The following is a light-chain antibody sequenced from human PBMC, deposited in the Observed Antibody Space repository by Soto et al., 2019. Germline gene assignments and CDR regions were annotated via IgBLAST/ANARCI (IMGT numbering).Light chain of an antibody. CDR2: VAS. CDR1: HDISTY. V-gene: IGKV1-9*01. CDR3: QQLNTLTFT. Sequence: DIQLTQSPSLLSASVGDRVTITCRASHDISTYLAWYQKKPGKDPKLMIYVASTLQSGVPSRFSGSGSGTEFNLTISGLLTEDFATYQCQQLNTLTFTFGQGTRLEIK. J-gene: IGKJ5*01.